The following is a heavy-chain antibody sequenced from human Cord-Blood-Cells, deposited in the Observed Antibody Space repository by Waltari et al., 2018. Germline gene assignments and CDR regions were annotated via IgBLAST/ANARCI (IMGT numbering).Heavy chain of an antibody. CDR1: GFTFRSYG. CDR3: ARDMAAAGAFDI. V-gene: IGHV3-33*01. J-gene: IGHJ3*02. CDR2: IWYDGSNK. D-gene: IGHD6-13*01. Sequence: QVQLVESGGGVVQPGRSLRLSCAASGFTFRSYGMHWVRQAPGKGLEWVAVIWYDGSNKYYADSVKGRFTISRDNSKNTLYLQMNSLRAEDTAVYYCARDMAAAGAFDIWGQGTMVTVSS.